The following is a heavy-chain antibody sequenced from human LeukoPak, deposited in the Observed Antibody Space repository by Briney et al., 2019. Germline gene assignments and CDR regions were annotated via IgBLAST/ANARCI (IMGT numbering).Heavy chain of an antibody. V-gene: IGHV1-2*02. CDR1: GYGFTGYY. J-gene: IGHJ4*02. CDR2: INPKSGGT. D-gene: IGHD4-17*01. CDR3: ARVDGYDYGFRIAY. Sequence: ASVKVSCKASGYGFTGYYMQGVRQAPGQGLEWMGGINPKSGGTNYAKKFEGRGTMTRDTAISKGYMELMRLRSDDTAVYYCARVDGYDYGFRIAYWGQGTLVTVSS.